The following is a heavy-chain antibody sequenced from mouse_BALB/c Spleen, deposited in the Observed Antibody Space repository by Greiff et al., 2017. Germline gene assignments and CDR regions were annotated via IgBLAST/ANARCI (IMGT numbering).Heavy chain of an antibody. D-gene: IGHD2-14*01. Sequence: EVMLVESGGGLVKPGGSLKLSCAASGFTFSSYAMSWVRQSPEKRLEWVAEISSGGSYTYYPDTVTGRFTISRDNAKNTLYLEMSSLRSEDTAMYYCAREGYRDNYFDYWGQGTTLTVSS. CDR1: GFTFSSYA. CDR2: ISSGGSYT. CDR3: AREGYRDNYFDY. V-gene: IGHV5-9-4*01. J-gene: IGHJ2*01.